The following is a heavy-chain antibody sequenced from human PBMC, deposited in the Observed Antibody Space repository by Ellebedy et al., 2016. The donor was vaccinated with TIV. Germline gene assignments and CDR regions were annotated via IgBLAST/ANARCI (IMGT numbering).Heavy chain of an antibody. Sequence: SETLSLTCTVSGGSVSSGSYYWSWIRQPPGKGLEWIGYIYYSGSTNYNPSLKSRVTISVDTSKNQFSLKLSSVTAADTAVYYCARADIVETPDAFDVWGQGTMVTVSS. CDR2: IYYSGST. CDR3: ARADIVETPDAFDV. CDR1: GGSVSSGSYY. D-gene: IGHD5-12*01. V-gene: IGHV4-61*01. J-gene: IGHJ3*01.